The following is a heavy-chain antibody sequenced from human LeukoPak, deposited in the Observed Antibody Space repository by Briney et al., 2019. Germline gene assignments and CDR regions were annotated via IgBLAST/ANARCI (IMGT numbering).Heavy chain of an antibody. CDR3: ARDSCSSTSCYSHYYYYYMDV. J-gene: IGHJ6*03. CDR2: IYTSGST. V-gene: IGHV4-4*07. D-gene: IGHD2-2*01. Sequence: SETLSLTCTVSGGSISSYYWSWIRQPAGKGLEWIGRIYTSGSTNYNPSLKSRVTMSVDTSKNLFSLKLSSVTAADTAVYYCARDSCSSTSCYSHYYYYYMDVWGKGTTVTVSS. CDR1: GGSISSYY.